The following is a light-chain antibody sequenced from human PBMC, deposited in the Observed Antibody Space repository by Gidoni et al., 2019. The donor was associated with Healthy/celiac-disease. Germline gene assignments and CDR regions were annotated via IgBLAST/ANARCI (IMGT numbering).Light chain of an antibody. V-gene: IGKV3-11*01. CDR3: QQRSNWPPWT. CDR1: QSVSSY. CDR2: DAS. Sequence: EIVLTQSPATLSWSPGERASQSVSSYLAWYQQKPGQAPRLLIYDASNRATGIPARFSGSGSGTDFTLTISSLEPEDFAVYYCQQRSNWPPWTFGPXTKVEIK. J-gene: IGKJ1*01.